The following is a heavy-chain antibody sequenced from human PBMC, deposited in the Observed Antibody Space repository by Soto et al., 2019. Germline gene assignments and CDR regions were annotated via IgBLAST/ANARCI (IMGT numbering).Heavy chain of an antibody. CDR2: RSAYNGNT. J-gene: IGHJ4*02. Sequence: QVQLVQSGAAVKKPGAAVKVACQASGYTFTSYGISWVLQAPGQAVEWMGWRSAYNGNTNYAQKLQGRVTMTPDTSTRTAYMELRSLRSDDTAVYYCARDPLVSSWLSNPNLGQGTLVTVAS. CDR1: GYTFTSYG. V-gene: IGHV1-18*01. CDR3: ARDPLVSSWLSNPN. D-gene: IGHD6-13*01.